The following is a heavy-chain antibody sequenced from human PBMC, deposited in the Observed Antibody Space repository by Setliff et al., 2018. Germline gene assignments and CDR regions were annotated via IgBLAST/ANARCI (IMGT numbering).Heavy chain of an antibody. J-gene: IGHJ3*02. V-gene: IGHV4-59*02. CDR1: GGSVSPYF. CDR3: AREDWNGNAFDI. CDR2: IYHSGNT. D-gene: IGHD1-1*01. Sequence: SETLSLTCTVSGGSVSPYFWSWIRQPPGKGLQWIGYIYHSGNTNFNPSLKSRATMSVDTSKNEVSLKLSSVTAADTAVYYCAREDWNGNAFDIWGPGTMVTVSS.